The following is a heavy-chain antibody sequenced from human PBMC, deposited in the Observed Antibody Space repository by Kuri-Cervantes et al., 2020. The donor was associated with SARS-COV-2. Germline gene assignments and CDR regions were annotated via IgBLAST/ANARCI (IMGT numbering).Heavy chain of an antibody. J-gene: IGHJ6*02. V-gene: IGHV4-39*02. CDR2: IYYSGST. CDR1: GGSISSSSYY. Sequence: GSLRLSCTVSGGSISSSSYYWGWIRQPPGKGLEWIGSIYYSGSTYYNPSLKSRVTISVDTSKNQFSLKLSSVTAADTAVYYCARDDTYSSSWFRFLGRGMDVWGQGTTVTVSS. D-gene: IGHD6-13*01. CDR3: ARDDTYSSSWFRFLGRGMDV.